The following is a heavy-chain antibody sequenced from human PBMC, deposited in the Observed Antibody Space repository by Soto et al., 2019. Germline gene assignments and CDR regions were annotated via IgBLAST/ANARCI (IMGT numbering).Heavy chain of an antibody. D-gene: IGHD5-12*01. Sequence: QVQLVQSGAEVKKPGSSVKVSCKASGGTFSSYAISWVRQAPGQGLEWMGGIIPIFGTANYAQKFQGRVTITADESTSTAYIELSSLRSEDTAVYYCARAGGYSGYETSYYYYGMDVWGQGTTVTVSS. J-gene: IGHJ6*02. CDR1: GGTFSSYA. CDR3: ARAGGYSGYETSYYYYGMDV. V-gene: IGHV1-69*01. CDR2: IIPIFGTA.